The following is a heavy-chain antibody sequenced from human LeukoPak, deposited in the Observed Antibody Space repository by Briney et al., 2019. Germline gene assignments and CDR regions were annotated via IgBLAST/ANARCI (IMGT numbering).Heavy chain of an antibody. CDR1: GFTFSSYG. CDR2: ISYDGSNK. CDR3: AKEQAYSSSWYYFDY. V-gene: IGHV3-30*18. D-gene: IGHD6-13*01. Sequence: GRSLGLSCAASGFTFSSYGMHWVRQAPGKGLEWVAVISYDGSNKYYADSVKGRFTISRDISKNTLYLQMNSLRGEDTAVYYCAKEQAYSSSWYYFDYWGQGTLVTVSS. J-gene: IGHJ4*02.